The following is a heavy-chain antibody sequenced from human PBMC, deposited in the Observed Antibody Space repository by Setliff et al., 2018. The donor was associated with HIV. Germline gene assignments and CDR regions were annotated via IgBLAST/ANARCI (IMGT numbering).Heavy chain of an antibody. D-gene: IGHD2-15*01. Sequence: SETLSLTCTVSGSSISYFYWNWIRQSPGKGLEWIGYISDSGSTNYNPSLKSRVPISLDTSNNQFSLKLSSVSAADTAVYYCARRVVAAFTFDYWGQGTLVTVSS. CDR1: GSSISYFY. CDR3: ARRVVAAFTFDY. CDR2: ISDSGST. J-gene: IGHJ4*02. V-gene: IGHV4-59*08.